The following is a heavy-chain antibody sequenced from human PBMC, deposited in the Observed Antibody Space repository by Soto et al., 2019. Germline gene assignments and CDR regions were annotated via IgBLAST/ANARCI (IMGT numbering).Heavy chain of an antibody. Sequence: QVQLQESGPGLVKPSQTLSLTCTVSGGSISSGGYYWSWIRQHPEKGLEWIGYIYYSGSTFYNPSLKSRVTISVDTSKNQFSLKLSSVTAADTAVYYCARGGTGGRTTVTTYAVWGQGTLVTVSS. J-gene: IGHJ4*02. CDR2: IYYSGST. D-gene: IGHD4-17*01. CDR3: ARGGTGGRTTVTTYAV. CDR1: GGSISSGGYY. V-gene: IGHV4-31*03.